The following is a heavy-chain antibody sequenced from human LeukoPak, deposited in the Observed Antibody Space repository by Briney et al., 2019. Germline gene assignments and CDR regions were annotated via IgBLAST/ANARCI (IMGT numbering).Heavy chain of an antibody. J-gene: IGHJ4*02. D-gene: IGHD6-25*01. CDR1: GGSISSGGYS. V-gene: IGHV4-30-2*05. CDR2: IYYSGST. CDR3: ARRRVDNRSGWYFDY. Sequence: SQTLSLTCAVSGGSISSGGYSWSWIRQPPGKGLEWIGYIYYSGSTYYNPSLKSRVTISVDTSKNQFSLKLSSVTAADTAVYYCARRRVDNRSGWYFDYWGQGTLVTVSS.